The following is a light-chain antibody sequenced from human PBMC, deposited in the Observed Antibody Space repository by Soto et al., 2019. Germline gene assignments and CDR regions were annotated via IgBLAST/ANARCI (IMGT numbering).Light chain of an antibody. V-gene: IGKV1-17*01. CDR2: AAS. Sequence: DIQVTQSPSSLSASLGDRVTITCRASQGIGNDLGWFQQKPGKAPKRLIYAASSLQSGVPSRFSGSGCWTEFTLSISSLQPEDFATDYCVQHNEYPLAFGGGTTVEI. J-gene: IGKJ4*01. CDR1: QGIGND. CDR3: VQHNEYPLA.